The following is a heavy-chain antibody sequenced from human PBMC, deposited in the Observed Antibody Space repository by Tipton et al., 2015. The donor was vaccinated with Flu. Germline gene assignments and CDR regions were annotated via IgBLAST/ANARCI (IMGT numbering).Heavy chain of an antibody. CDR2: ISHTGTT. J-gene: IGHJ5*02. V-gene: IGHV4-38-2*02. D-gene: IGHD6-19*01. Sequence: TLSLTCAVSGYSISSGYYWGWIRQPPGKGLEWIGSISHTGTTNYNPSLRSRVTISVDTSKNQFSRRLTSVTAADTAVYYCARDRWEYASGFDPWGQGTPVTVSP. CDR1: GYSISSGYY. CDR3: ARDRWEYASGFDP.